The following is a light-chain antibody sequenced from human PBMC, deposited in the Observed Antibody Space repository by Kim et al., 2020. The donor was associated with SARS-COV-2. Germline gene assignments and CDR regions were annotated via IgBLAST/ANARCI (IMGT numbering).Light chain of an antibody. CDR2: RAS. CDR1: QSISTW. CDR3: QQYSSASPT. J-gene: IGKJ1*01. Sequence: ASVGDRVTSTCRASQSISTWVAWYQQKPTKGPKLLIYRASSLERGVPSRFSGGGSGTEFTLTINSLQPEDFGIYYCQQYSSASPTFGQETKLEI. V-gene: IGKV1-5*03.